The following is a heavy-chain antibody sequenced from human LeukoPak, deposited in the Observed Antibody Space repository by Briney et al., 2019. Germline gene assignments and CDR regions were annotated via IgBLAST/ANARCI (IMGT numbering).Heavy chain of an antibody. Sequence: GGSLRLSFAASGFTFSSYAMSWVRQAPAKGLEWVSAISGSGGSTYYADSVKGRFTISRDNSKNTLYLQMNSLRAEDTAVYYCAKDRGITMIVVVTRLDAFDIWGQGTMVTVSS. J-gene: IGHJ3*02. CDR2: ISGSGGST. V-gene: IGHV3-23*01. D-gene: IGHD3-22*01. CDR1: GFTFSSYA. CDR3: AKDRGITMIVVVTRLDAFDI.